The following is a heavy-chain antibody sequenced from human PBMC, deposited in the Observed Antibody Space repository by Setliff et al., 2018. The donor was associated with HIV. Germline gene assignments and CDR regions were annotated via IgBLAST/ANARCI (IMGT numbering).Heavy chain of an antibody. CDR1: GDSITNSMHY. Sequence: SETLSLTCTVSGDSITNSMHYWSWIRQPPGKGLEFIGSIHYNDGKTYYNAALRSRVTISADTSKNQFSLKLNSVTAADTAVYYCERGGQSSGYAIEYWGQGTLVTVSS. CDR2: IHYNDGKT. D-gene: IGHD5-12*01. V-gene: IGHV4-39*01. J-gene: IGHJ4*02. CDR3: ERGGQSSGYAIEY.